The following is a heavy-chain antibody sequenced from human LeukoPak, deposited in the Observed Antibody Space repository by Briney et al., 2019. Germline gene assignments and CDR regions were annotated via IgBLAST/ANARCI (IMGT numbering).Heavy chain of an antibody. CDR2: IWYDGSNK. J-gene: IGHJ4*02. CDR1: GFTFSSYG. Sequence: GRSLRLSCAASGFTFSSYGMHWVRQAPGKGLEWVAVIWYDGSNKYYADSVKGRFTISRDNSKNTLYLQMNSLRAEDTAVYYCARVVKSIAALPFDYWGQGTLVTVSS. CDR3: ARVVKSIAALPFDY. V-gene: IGHV3-33*01. D-gene: IGHD6-6*01.